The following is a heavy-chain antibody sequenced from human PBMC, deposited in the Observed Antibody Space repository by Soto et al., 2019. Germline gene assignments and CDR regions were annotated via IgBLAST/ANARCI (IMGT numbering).Heavy chain of an antibody. J-gene: IGHJ5*02. CDR3: ARAQFYSGSGNYDNLMFDA. V-gene: IGHV4-30-2*01. Sequence: SETLSLTCAVSGGSIGGVGYSWSWIRQPPGGGLEWIGYMYHSGTFLKSPSLKTRLTMSLDMSKNQFSLTLNSMTAADTAVYYCARAQFYSGSGNYDNLMFDAWGQGIQVTVSS. D-gene: IGHD3-10*01. CDR1: GGSIGGVGYS. CDR2: MYHSGTF.